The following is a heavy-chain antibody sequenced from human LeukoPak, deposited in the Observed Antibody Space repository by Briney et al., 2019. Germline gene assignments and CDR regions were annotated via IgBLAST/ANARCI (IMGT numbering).Heavy chain of an antibody. V-gene: IGHV3-72*01. J-gene: IGHJ6*02. CDR1: GFTFSDHY. Sequence: GVSLRLSCAVSGFTFSDHYMDWVRQDPGKGLEWVGRTRNKANRYTTEYAASVKGRFTISRDESKNSLYLQMNSLKTEDTAVYYCARDYTSGGMDVWGQGTTVTVSS. CDR3: ARDYTSGGMDV. CDR2: TRNKANRYTT. D-gene: IGHD3-10*01.